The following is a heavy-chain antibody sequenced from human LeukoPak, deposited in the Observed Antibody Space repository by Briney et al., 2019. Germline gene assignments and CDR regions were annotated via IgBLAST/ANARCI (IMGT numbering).Heavy chain of an antibody. J-gene: IGHJ4*02. CDR3: ARDSAVGSSPYYFDY. CDR2: ISSSSSYI. D-gene: IGHD4-23*01. CDR1: GFTFSSYS. Sequence: GGSLRLSCAASGFTFSSYSMNWVRQAPGKGLEWVSSISSSSSYIYYADSVKGRFTISRDNAKNSPYLQMNSLRAEDTAVYYCARDSAVGSSPYYFDYWGQGTLVTVSS. V-gene: IGHV3-21*01.